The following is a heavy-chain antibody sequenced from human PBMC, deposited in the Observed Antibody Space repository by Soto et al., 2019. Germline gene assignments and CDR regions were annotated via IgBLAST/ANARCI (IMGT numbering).Heavy chain of an antibody. Sequence: GGSLRLSCAASGFTFSTSGMHWVRQAPGKGLEWVTVISYDGGDKYYAESVKGRFSISRDNSKNTLYLQMNSLRTEDTATYYCAKGQIVATGRGHYGLDVWGQGTTVTVSS. CDR3: AKGQIVATGRGHYGLDV. CDR1: GFTFSTSG. V-gene: IGHV3-30*18. CDR2: ISYDGGDK. D-gene: IGHD5-12*01. J-gene: IGHJ6*02.